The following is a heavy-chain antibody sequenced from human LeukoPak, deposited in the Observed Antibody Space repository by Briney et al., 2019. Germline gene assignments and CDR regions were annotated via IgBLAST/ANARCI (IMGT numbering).Heavy chain of an antibody. V-gene: IGHV4-34*01. J-gene: IGHJ4*02. CDR1: GGSFSGYY. CDR3: ARGRDYDFLFDY. Sequence: SETLSLTCAVYGGSFSGYYWSWIRQPPGKGLEWIGEINHSGSTNYNPSLKSRVTISVDTSKNQFSLKLSSVTAADTAVYYCARGRDYDFLFDYWGQGTLVTVSS. CDR2: INHSGST. D-gene: IGHD3-3*01.